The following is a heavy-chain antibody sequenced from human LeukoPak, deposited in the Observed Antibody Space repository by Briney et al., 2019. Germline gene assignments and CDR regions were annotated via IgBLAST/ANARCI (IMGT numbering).Heavy chain of an antibody. V-gene: IGHV2-5*01. Sequence: ESGPTLVKPTQTLTLTCTFSGFSLRTSGVGVGWIRQPPGKALEWLALIYWNDDKRYSPSLKSRLTITKDTSKNQVVLTMTNMDPVDTATYYCAHSGTVTTPHDAFDIWGQGTMVTVSS. CDR1: GFSLRTSGVG. CDR2: IYWNDDK. J-gene: IGHJ3*02. D-gene: IGHD4-17*01. CDR3: AHSGTVTTPHDAFDI.